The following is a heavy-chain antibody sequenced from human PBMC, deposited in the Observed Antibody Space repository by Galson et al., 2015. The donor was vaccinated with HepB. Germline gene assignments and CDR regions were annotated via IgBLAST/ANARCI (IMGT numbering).Heavy chain of an antibody. CDR2: IYPGDSDT. D-gene: IGHD1-20*01. Sequence: QSGAEVKKPGESLKISCKGSGYSFTSYWIGWVRQMPGKGLEWMGIIYPGDSDTRYSPSFQGQVTISADKSISTAYLQWSSLKASDTAMYYCASTRYGITGTKPYYYYYMDVWGKGTTVTVSS. J-gene: IGHJ6*03. CDR3: ASTRYGITGTKPYYYYYMDV. V-gene: IGHV5-51*01. CDR1: GYSFTSYW.